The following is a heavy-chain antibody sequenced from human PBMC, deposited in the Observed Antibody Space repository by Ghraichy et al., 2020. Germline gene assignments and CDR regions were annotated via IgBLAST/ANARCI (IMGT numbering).Heavy chain of an antibody. Sequence: ASVKVSSKASGYTFTGYYMQWVRQAPGQGLEWMGWINPNSGGTNYAQKFQGRVTMTRDTSISTAYMELSRLRSDDTAVYYCARDLSSSSFDYWGQGTLVTVSS. CDR1: GYTFTGYY. J-gene: IGHJ4*02. CDR3: ARDLSSSSFDY. CDR2: INPNSGGT. D-gene: IGHD6-6*01. V-gene: IGHV1-2*02.